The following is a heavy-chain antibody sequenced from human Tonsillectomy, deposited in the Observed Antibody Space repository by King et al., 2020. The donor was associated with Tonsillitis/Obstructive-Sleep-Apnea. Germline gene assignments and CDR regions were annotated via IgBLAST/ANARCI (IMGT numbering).Heavy chain of an antibody. CDR2: LYWDDDK. CDR1: GFSLRTSGVG. V-gene: IGHV2-5*02. CDR3: AHSPEYCSITNCYLPRLFQH. Sequence: TMKESGPTLVKPTQTLTLTCTFSGFSLRTSGVGVGWISQPPGKTLEWLSLLYWDDDKRYSPSLKSRLTITKDTSKNQVVLTMTNMDPVDTGTYYCAHSPEYCSITNCYLPRLFQHWGQGTLVTVSS. J-gene: IGHJ1*01. D-gene: IGHD2-2*01.